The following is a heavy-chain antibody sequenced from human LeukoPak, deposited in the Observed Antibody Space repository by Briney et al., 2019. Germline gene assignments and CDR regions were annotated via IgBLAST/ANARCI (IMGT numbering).Heavy chain of an antibody. J-gene: IGHJ4*02. CDR3: ARDYYGSGSYFPVVYDY. CDR1: GFTLPYG. D-gene: IGHD3-10*01. CDR2: VSATGYTT. V-gene: IGHV3-23*01. Sequence: PGGSLRLSCVVSGFTLPYGMSWVRQAPGKGLEWVSYVSATGYTTSYADSVKGRFTISRDNAKNTLYLQMNSLRAEDTAVYYCARDYYGSGSYFPVVYDYWGQGTLVTASS.